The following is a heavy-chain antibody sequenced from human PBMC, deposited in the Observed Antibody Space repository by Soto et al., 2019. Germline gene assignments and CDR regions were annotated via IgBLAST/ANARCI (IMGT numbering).Heavy chain of an antibody. D-gene: IGHD6-19*01. CDR3: ARHGGGWTRPFDY. CDR2: INHSGST. J-gene: IGHJ4*02. Sequence: SETQSLTYAVYGGSFSGYYGSWIRQPPGKGLEWIGEINHSGSTNYNPSLKSRVTISVDTSKDQFSLKLSSVTAADTAVYYCARHGGGWTRPFDYWGQGTLVTVSS. V-gene: IGHV4-34*01. CDR1: GGSFSGYY.